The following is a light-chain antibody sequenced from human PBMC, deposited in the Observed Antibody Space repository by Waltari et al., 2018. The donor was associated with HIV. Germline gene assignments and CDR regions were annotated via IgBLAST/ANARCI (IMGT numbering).Light chain of an antibody. Sequence: DIQMTQSPSSLSASIGHRVTVTCRASQTIHHYLNWYQHEPGKTPKLLIYAASTLQSGVPSRFSASGSGTDFSLTINNLQPEDFATYYCQQSSDLPSTFGPGTKVDLK. CDR3: QQSSDLPST. J-gene: IGKJ3*01. CDR2: AAS. CDR1: QTIHHY. V-gene: IGKV1-39*01.